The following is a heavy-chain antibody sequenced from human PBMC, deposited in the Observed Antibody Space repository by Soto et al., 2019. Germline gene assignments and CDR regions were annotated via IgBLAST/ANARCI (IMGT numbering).Heavy chain of an antibody. D-gene: IGHD3-3*02. CDR3: ASPKIAFYNWFDP. J-gene: IGHJ5*02. CDR2: IYYSGST. Sequence: TSETLSLTWSVAGGTSVSSSYCWGWIRQPPGKGLEWIGSIYYSGSTYYNPSLKSRVTISVDTSKNQFSLKLSSVTAADKAVYYCASPKIAFYNWFDPWGQGTLVTV. V-gene: IGHV4-39*01. CDR1: GGTSVSSSYC.